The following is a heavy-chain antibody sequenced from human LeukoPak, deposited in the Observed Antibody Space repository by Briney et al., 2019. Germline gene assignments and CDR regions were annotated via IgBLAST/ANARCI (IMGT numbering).Heavy chain of an antibody. CDR3: ARALSGSGSYPATTNDY. Sequence: PGGSLRLSCAASGFTFSSYSMNWVRQAPGKGLEWVSSISGSSSYIYYADSVKGRFTISRDNAKNSLYLQMNSLRAEDTAVYYCARALSGSGSYPATTNDYWGQGTLVTVSS. D-gene: IGHD3-10*01. V-gene: IGHV3-21*01. CDR1: GFTFSSYS. J-gene: IGHJ4*02. CDR2: ISGSSSYI.